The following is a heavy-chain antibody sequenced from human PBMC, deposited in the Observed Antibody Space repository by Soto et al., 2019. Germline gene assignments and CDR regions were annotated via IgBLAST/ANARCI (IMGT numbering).Heavy chain of an antibody. CDR3: ARDGGALDY. Sequence: QVQLVESGGGVVQPGRSLRLSCAASGFTFSSYGMHWVRQAPGKGLEWVAVIWYDGSNKYYADSVKGRFTISRDNSKNTLYLQMNSLRAEDTAGYYCARDGGALDYWGQGTLVTVSS. CDR1: GFTFSSYG. V-gene: IGHV3-33*01. D-gene: IGHD4-17*01. J-gene: IGHJ4*02. CDR2: IWYDGSNK.